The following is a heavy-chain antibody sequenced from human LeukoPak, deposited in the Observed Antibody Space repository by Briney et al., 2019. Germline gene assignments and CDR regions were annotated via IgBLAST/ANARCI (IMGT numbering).Heavy chain of an antibody. Sequence: ASVKVSCKASGYTFTGYYMHWVRQAPGQGLEWMGWINPNSGGTNYAQKFQGRVTMTRDTSISTAYMELSRLRSDDTAVYYCARVVVVPAAMDYYYYYMDVWGKGTTVTVSS. V-gene: IGHV1-2*02. CDR3: ARVVVVPAAMDYYYYYMDV. CDR2: INPNSGGT. J-gene: IGHJ6*03. CDR1: GYTFTGYY. D-gene: IGHD2-2*01.